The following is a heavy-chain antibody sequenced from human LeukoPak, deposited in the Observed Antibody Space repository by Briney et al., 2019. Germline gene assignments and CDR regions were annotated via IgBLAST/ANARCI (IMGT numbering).Heavy chain of an antibody. J-gene: IGHJ4*02. CDR2: ICSSGGST. Sequence: PAVYLRPSCAASGLAFRSYAMSWVCQAPGKGLEWVSAICSSGGSTYYADSVKGRFTISRDNSKNTLYLQMNSLRAEDTAVYYCAKDREDCSGGSCYSYFFDYWGQGTLITVS. CDR1: GLAFRSYA. V-gene: IGHV3-23*01. D-gene: IGHD2-15*01. CDR3: AKDREDCSGGSCYSYFFDY.